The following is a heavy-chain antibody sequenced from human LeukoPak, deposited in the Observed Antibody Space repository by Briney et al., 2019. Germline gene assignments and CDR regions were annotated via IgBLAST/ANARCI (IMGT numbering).Heavy chain of an antibody. J-gene: IGHJ4*02. CDR2: ISSSGSTI. V-gene: IGHV3-11*01. CDR3: ARELVRYSSSWSFDY. CDR1: GFTFSDYY. Sequence: GGSLRLSCAASGFTFSDYYMSWIRQAPGKGLEWVSYISSSGSTIYYADSVKGRFTISRDNAKNSLYLQMNSLRAEDTAVYYCARELVRYSSSWSFDYWGQGTLVTVSS. D-gene: IGHD6-13*01.